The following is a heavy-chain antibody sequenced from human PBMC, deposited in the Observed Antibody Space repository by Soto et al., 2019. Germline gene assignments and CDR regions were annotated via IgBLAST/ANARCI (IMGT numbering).Heavy chain of an antibody. J-gene: IGHJ3*02. D-gene: IGHD3-16*01. Sequence: SETLSLTCTVSGGSISSGDYYWNRIRQPPGKGLEWIGFIYNSGTTYYNPSLRSRVTISVDTSKTQFSLKLTSVTAADTAVYYCARNDYDYVWESPGGDAFDIWGRGTMVTVSS. V-gene: IGHV4-30-4*01. CDR2: IYNSGTT. CDR3: ARNDYDYVWESPGGDAFDI. CDR1: GGSISSGDYY.